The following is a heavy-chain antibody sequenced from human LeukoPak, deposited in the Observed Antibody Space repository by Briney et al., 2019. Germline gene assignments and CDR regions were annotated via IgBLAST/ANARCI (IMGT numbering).Heavy chain of an antibody. V-gene: IGHV3-49*04. Sequence: GASLILSCTASKFTFGDYTMSWVRQAPRKVLEWVGFIRSKAYGGTTEYAASVKGRFTISRDDSKSIAYLQMNSLKTEDTAVYYCTRDLWELRAFDFWGQGTMVTVSS. D-gene: IGHD3-10*01. CDR1: KFTFGDYT. CDR3: TRDLWELRAFDF. CDR2: IRSKAYGGTT. J-gene: IGHJ3*01.